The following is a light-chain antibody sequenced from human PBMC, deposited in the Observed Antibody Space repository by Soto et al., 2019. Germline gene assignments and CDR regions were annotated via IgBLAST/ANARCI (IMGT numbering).Light chain of an antibody. V-gene: IGKV3-20*01. CDR3: QQYGASFLT. CDR2: AAS. Sequence: EIVLTQSPGTLSLSPGERATLFCRASQSVDSSYLAWYQQKPGQAPRLLIYAASSRAAGVPDRFGGRGSGTDFTLTISRLEPEDFAVYYCQQYGASFLTFGQGTRLEIK. CDR1: QSVDSSY. J-gene: IGKJ5*01.